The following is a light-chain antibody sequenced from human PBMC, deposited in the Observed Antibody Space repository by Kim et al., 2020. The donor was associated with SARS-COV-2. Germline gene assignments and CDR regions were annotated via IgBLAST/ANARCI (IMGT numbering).Light chain of an antibody. V-gene: IGKV1-5*03. Sequence: SVGDRVTITCRASQSISSWLAWYQQKPGKAPKLLIYKASSLQTGVPSRFSGSGSGTDFTFTISSLQPEDIATYYCQQYDNLPPLTFGGGTKVDIK. J-gene: IGKJ4*01. CDR3: QQYDNLPPLT. CDR2: KAS. CDR1: QSISSW.